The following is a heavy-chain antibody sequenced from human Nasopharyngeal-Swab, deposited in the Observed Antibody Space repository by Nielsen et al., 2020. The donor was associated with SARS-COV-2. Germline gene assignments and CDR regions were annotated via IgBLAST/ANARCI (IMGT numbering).Heavy chain of an antibody. Sequence: SQTLSLTCAVYGGSFSGYYWGWIRQPPGKGLEWIGSIYYSGSTYYNPSLKSRVTISVDTSKNQFSLKLSSVTAADTAVYYCARLSQWTLSIDYWGQGTLVTVSS. CDR3: ARLSQWTLSIDY. CDR2: IYYSGST. D-gene: IGHD6-19*01. V-gene: IGHV4-39*01. J-gene: IGHJ4*02. CDR1: GGSFSGYY.